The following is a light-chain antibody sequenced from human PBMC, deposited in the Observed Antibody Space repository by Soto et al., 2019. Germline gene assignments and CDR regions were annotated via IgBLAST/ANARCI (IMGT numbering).Light chain of an antibody. CDR3: QQYDRSPLT. V-gene: IGKV3-20*01. CDR1: QSVSSSY. CDR2: GAS. J-gene: IGKJ4*01. Sequence: EIVLTQSPGTLSLSPGERATLSYRASQSVSSSYLAWYQQKPGQAPRLLIYGASSRATGIPDRFSGSGSGTDFTLTISRLEPEDFAVYYCQQYDRSPLTFSGGTKVEIK.